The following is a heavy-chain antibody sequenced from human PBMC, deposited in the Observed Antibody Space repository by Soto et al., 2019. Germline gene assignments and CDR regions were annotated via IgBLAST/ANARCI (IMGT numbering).Heavy chain of an antibody. CDR2: ISYDGSNK. J-gene: IGHJ6*02. D-gene: IGHD6-13*01. CDR1: GFTFSSYG. Sequence: LRLSCAASGFTFSSYGMHWVRQAPGKGLEWVAVISYDGSNKYYADSVKGRFTISRDNSKNTLYLQMNSLRAEDTAVYYCAKDQGYSSSWYSYYYYGMDVWGQGTTVTVSS. CDR3: AKDQGYSSSWYSYYYYGMDV. V-gene: IGHV3-30*18.